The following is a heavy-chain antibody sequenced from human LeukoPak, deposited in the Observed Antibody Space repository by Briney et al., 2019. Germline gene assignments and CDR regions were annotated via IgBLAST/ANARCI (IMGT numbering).Heavy chain of an antibody. V-gene: IGHV1-2*02. D-gene: IGHD3-3*01. J-gene: IGHJ6*03. Sequence: ASVKVSCKASGYTFTAYYMHWVRQAPGQGLEWMGWINPNTGGTDYAQRFQGRVTMTRDTSISTAYMELSSLISDDTAVYYCAREGSRITIFGVSSYYYYMDVWGKGTTVTVSS. CDR3: AREGSRITIFGVSSYYYYMDV. CDR2: INPNTGGT. CDR1: GYTFTAYY.